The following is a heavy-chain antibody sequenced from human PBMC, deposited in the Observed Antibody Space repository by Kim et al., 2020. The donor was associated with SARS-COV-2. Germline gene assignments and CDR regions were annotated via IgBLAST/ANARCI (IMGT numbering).Heavy chain of an antibody. Sequence: SETLSLTCTVSGASISTTSDYWGWVRQSPGKGLEWVGTISDRGNTYYNPSLKTRHTITVDTSNNQFSLKLNSVTAADTAVYYCAVSTGYYQGLDYWGQGTLVRVAS. J-gene: IGHJ4*02. CDR2: ISDRGNT. D-gene: IGHD6-19*01. CDR3: AVSTGYYQGLDY. CDR1: GASISTTSDY. V-gene: IGHV4-39*01.